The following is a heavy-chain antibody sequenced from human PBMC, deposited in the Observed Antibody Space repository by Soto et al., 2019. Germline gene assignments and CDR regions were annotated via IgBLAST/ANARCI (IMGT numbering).Heavy chain of an antibody. CDR2: IYHSGST. V-gene: IGHV4-4*03. Sequence: PETLSLTCAVSSGSISSSNWWSWVRQPPGKGLEWIGEIYHSGSTNYNPSLKSRVTISVDKSKNQFSLKLSSVTAADTAVYYCARNYGSGSYYKDYYYYYMDVWGKGTTVTVSS. CDR3: ARNYGSGSYYKDYYYYYMDV. J-gene: IGHJ6*03. D-gene: IGHD3-10*01. CDR1: SGSISSSNW.